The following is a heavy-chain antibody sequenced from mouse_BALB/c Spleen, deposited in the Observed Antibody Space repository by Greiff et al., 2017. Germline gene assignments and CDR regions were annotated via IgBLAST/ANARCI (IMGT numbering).Heavy chain of an antibody. V-gene: IGHV3-2*02. Sequence: EVQLQESGPGLVKPSQSLSLTCTVTGYSITSDYAWNWIRQFPGNKLEWMGYISYSGSTSYNPSLKSRISITRDTSKNQFFLQLNSVTTEDTATYYCARWKYGNYWFAYWGQGTLVTVSA. J-gene: IGHJ3*01. D-gene: IGHD2-10*02. CDR3: ARWKYGNYWFAY. CDR2: ISYSGST. CDR1: GYSITSDYA.